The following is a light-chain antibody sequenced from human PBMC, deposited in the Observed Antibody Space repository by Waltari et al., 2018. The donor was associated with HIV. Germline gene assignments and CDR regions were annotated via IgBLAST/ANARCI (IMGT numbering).Light chain of an antibody. Sequence: QSDLTQPPSAPGSPGQPVALSCTGSSNDIGTYNFVSWYQHHPGKAPKLIIYDVTRRPPGIPDRFSGTKSGYAASLTVSDLQVEDEADYYCVSYTEKDTFLLFGGGTKLAV. CDR1: SNDIGTYNF. J-gene: IGLJ2*01. CDR2: DVT. CDR3: VSYTEKDTFLL. V-gene: IGLV2-8*01.